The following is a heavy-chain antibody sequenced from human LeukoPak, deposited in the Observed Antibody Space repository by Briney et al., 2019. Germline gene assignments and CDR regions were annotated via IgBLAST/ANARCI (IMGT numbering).Heavy chain of an antibody. CDR1: GGSISSNSYY. Sequence: SETLSLTCTVSGGSISSNSYYWGWIRQPPGKGLEWIGSIYYSGSTYYNPSLKNRLTISVDTSKNQFSLKLSSVTAADTAVYYCAKKDGDFWGQGTLVTVSS. CDR2: IYYSGST. J-gene: IGHJ4*02. V-gene: IGHV4-39*01. CDR3: AKKDGDF.